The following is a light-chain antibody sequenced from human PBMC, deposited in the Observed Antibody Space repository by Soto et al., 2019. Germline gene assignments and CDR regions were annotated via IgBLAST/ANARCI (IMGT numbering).Light chain of an antibody. CDR2: DVS. Sequence: QSALTQPRSVSGSPGQSVTISCTGTSSDVGGSNYVSWYQPHPGKAPQLMIYDVSKRPSGVPDRFSGSKSGNTASLTISGLLAEDEADYYCSSYAGSYTPYVFGTGTTLTVL. CDR3: SSYAGSYTPYV. J-gene: IGLJ1*01. CDR1: SSDVGGSNY. V-gene: IGLV2-11*01.